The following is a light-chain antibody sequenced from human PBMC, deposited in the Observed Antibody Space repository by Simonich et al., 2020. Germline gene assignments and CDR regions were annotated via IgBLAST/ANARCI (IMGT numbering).Light chain of an antibody. CDR3: CSYAGSSTWV. V-gene: IGLV2-23*01. CDR2: EGI. CDR1: SSEVGSFNL. J-gene: IGLJ3*02. Sequence: QSALTHPASCSGFPGQSIPSSSTGPSSEVGSFNLVSCYQQPPGKAPKLMFYEGIKRPSGVSNRFSGSKSGNTASLTISGLQAEDEADYYCCSYAGSSTWVFGGGTKLTVL.